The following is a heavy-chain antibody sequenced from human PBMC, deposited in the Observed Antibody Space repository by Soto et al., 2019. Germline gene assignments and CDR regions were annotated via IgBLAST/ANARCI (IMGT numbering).Heavy chain of an antibody. D-gene: IGHD3-16*01. CDR3: ARSLMITFGGVVTYAAFDI. CDR2: IFSNDEK. J-gene: IGHJ3*02. Sequence: QVTLKESGPVLVKPTETLTLTCTVSGFSLSNARMGVSWIRQPPGKALEWLAHIFSNDEKSYSTFLKSRLTSSKDTSKSQVVLTMTNMDPVDTATYYCARSLMITFGGVVTYAAFDIWGQGTMVTVSS. CDR1: GFSLSNARMG. V-gene: IGHV2-26*01.